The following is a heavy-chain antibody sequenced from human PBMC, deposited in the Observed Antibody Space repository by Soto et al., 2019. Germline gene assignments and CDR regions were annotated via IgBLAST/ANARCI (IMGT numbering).Heavy chain of an antibody. Sequence: QVQLQESGPGLVRPSETLSLTCTVSGGSISGYYWSWIRQPPGKGLEWIGYIYYSGTTSYNPSPNSRVTMSVDTSKNQFSLKVNSVTAADTAVYYCARESYYGSGATVVAYWGQGTLVTVSS. CDR1: GGSISGYY. CDR2: IYYSGTT. V-gene: IGHV4-59*01. J-gene: IGHJ4*02. CDR3: ARESYYGSGATVVAY. D-gene: IGHD3-10*01.